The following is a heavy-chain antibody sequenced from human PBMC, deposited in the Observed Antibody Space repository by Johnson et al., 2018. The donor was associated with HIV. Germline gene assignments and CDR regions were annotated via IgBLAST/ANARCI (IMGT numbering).Heavy chain of an antibody. CDR2: ISGSGGST. D-gene: IGHD6-13*01. V-gene: IGHV3-23*04. CDR3: ARDQRHIAAAGPPDAFDI. Sequence: VQLVESGGGVVQPGGSLRLSCAASGFTFSSYAMSWVRQAPGKGLEWVSAISGSGGSTYYADSVKGRFTISRDNSKNTLYLQMNSLGAEDTAVYYCARDQRHIAAAGPPDAFDIWGQGTMVTVSS. CDR1: GFTFSSYA. J-gene: IGHJ3*02.